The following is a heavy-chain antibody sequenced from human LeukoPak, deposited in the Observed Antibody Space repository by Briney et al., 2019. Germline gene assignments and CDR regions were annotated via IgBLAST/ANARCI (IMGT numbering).Heavy chain of an antibody. CDR1: GFTFSHYS. V-gene: IGHV3-21*01. CDR2: ISSSSSYI. CDR3: AELGITMIGGV. J-gene: IGHJ6*04. D-gene: IGHD3-10*02. Sequence: GGSLRLSCAASGFTFSHYSMNWVRQAPGKGLEWVSFISSSSSYIYYADSVKGRFTISRDNAKNSLYLQMSSLRAEDTAVYYCAELGITMIGGVWGKGTTVTISS.